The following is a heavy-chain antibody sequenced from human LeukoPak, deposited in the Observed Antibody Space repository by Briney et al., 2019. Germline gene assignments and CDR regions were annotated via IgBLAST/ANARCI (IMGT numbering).Heavy chain of an antibody. CDR3: AKDALMGFGGLYYYYYMDV. V-gene: IGHV3-23*01. CDR2: ISGSGGST. D-gene: IGHD3-10*01. J-gene: IGHJ6*03. CDR1: GFTFSSYG. Sequence: PGGSLRLSCAASGFTFSSYGMSWVRQAPGKGLEWVSAISGSGGSTYYADSVKGRFTISRDNSKNTPYLQMNSLRAEDTAVYYCAKDALMGFGGLYYYYYMDVWGKGTTVTISS.